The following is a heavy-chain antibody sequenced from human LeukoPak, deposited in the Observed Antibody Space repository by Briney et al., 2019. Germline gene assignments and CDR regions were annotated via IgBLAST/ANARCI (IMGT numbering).Heavy chain of an antibody. J-gene: IGHJ4*02. CDR1: GFTFSSYG. V-gene: IGHV3-30*19. Sequence: GGSLRLSCAASGFTFSSYGIHWVRQAPGKGLEWVAVIWYDGSNKYYADSVKGRFTISRDNSKNTLYLQMNSLRAEDTAVYYCARAQATVTTPVDYWGQGTLVTVSS. CDR3: ARAQATVTTPVDY. D-gene: IGHD4-17*01. CDR2: IWYDGSNK.